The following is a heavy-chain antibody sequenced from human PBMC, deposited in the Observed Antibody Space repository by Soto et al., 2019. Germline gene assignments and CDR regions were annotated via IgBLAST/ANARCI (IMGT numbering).Heavy chain of an antibody. CDR1: GLTFNRYW. CDR3: AREFCSGGNCYTYYFDP. V-gene: IGHV3-74*01. Sequence: GGSLRLSCAASGLTFNRYWMHWVRHAPGKGLVWVSHINTDGSNTNYADSVKGRFTISRDNAKSTLFLQMNSLRDEDTAVYYCAREFCSGGNCYTYYFDPWGQGIPVTSPQ. CDR2: INTDGSNT. D-gene: IGHD2-15*01. J-gene: IGHJ5*02.